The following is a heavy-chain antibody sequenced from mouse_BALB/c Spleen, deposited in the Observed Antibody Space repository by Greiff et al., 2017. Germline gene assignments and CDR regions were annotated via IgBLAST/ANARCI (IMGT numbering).Heavy chain of an antibody. J-gene: IGHJ3*01. D-gene: IGHD2-2*01. CDR2: ISSGSSTI. CDR3: ARSPYGYDEDWFAY. CDR1: GFTFSSFG. V-gene: IGHV5-17*02. Sequence: EVHLVESGGGLVQPGGSRKLSCAASGFTFSSFGMHWVRQAPEKGLEWVAYISSGSSTIYYADTVKGRFTISRDNPKNTLFLQMTSLRSEDTAMYYCARSPYGYDEDWFAYWGQGTLVTVSA.